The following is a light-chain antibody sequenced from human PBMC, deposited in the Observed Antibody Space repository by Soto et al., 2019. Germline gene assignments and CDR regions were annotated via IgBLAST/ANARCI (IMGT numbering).Light chain of an antibody. V-gene: IGKV3-11*01. CDR2: DAS. CDR3: QQRYNWPLT. J-gene: IGKJ4*01. CDR1: QSIDTY. Sequence: EIVLTQSPATLPSSPGERATLSCRASQSIDTYLACYQQKPGQAPRLLIYDASDRATGIPARFSGSGSGTAFALTISGLEPEDFALYYCQQRYNWPLTFGGGTKVDIE.